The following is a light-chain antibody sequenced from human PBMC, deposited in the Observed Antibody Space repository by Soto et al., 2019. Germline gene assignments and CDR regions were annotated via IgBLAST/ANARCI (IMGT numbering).Light chain of an antibody. CDR2: AAS. CDR3: QQSYSNTWT. V-gene: IGKV1-39*01. Sequence: IQMTQSPASLSASLGDRVTITCRASQGISTYLNWYQQKPGKAPKLLIYAASSLQSGVPSRSSGSGSETDFTLTISSLQPEDFETYSCQQSYSNTWTFGQGTKVDIK. CDR1: QGISTY. J-gene: IGKJ1*01.